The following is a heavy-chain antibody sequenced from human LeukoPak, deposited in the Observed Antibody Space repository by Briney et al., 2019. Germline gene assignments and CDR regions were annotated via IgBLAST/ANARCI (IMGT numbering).Heavy chain of an antibody. D-gene: IGHD2-15*01. CDR1: GGSISSGGYY. CDR3: ARYGGNKGYCSGGSCPPFDY. Sequence: PSQNLSLTCTVSGGSISSGGYYWSWIRQHPGKGLEWIGYIYYSGSTYYNPSLKSRVTISVDTSKNQFSLKLSSVTAADTAVYYCARYGGNKGYCSGGSCPPFDYWGQGTLVTVSS. V-gene: IGHV4-31*03. J-gene: IGHJ4*02. CDR2: IYYSGST.